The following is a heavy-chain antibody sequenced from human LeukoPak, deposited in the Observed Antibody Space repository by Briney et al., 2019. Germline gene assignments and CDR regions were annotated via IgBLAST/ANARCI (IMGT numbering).Heavy chain of an antibody. J-gene: IGHJ4*02. CDR1: GFTFSDYY. Sequence: GGSLRLSCAASGFTFSDYYMTWIRQAPGKGLEWISYISTSAGTIYYADSVKGRFTISRDNAKNSLYLQMNSLRAEDTAVYYCARYAIDSSGFDFDYWGQGTLVTVSS. D-gene: IGHD3-22*01. V-gene: IGHV3-11*01. CDR2: ISTSAGTI. CDR3: ARYAIDSSGFDFDY.